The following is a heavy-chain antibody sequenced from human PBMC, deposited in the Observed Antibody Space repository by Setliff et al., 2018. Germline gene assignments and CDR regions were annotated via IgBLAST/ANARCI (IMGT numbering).Heavy chain of an antibody. V-gene: IGHV3-53*05. CDR2: IYSGGDT. J-gene: IGHJ4*02. CDR1: GFTVSSNY. Sequence: GGSLRLSCAASGFTVSSNYMSWVRQAPGKGLEWVSVIYSGGDTYYADSVKGRFTIYRDNSKNTLYLQMNSLRLEDTAIYYCARDAGGDYDNWGQGTLVTVSS. D-gene: IGHD2-21*02. CDR3: ARDAGGDYDN.